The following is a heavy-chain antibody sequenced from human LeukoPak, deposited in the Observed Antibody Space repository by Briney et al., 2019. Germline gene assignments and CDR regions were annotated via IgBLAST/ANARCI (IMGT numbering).Heavy chain of an antibody. V-gene: IGHV1-18*01. D-gene: IGHD3-10*01. J-gene: IGHJ6*03. Sequence: GASVKVSCKASGYTFTSYGISWVRQAPGQGLEWMGWISAYNGNTNYAQKLQGRVTMTTDTSTSTAYMELRSLRSDDTAAYYCARDYYGSGSYFQTGGYMDVWGKGTTVTISS. CDR1: GYTFTSYG. CDR3: ARDYYGSGSYFQTGGYMDV. CDR2: ISAYNGNT.